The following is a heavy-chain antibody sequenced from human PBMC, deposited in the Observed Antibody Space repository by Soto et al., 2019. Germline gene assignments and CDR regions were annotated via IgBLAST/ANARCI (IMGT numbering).Heavy chain of an antibody. CDR2: IYHSGST. Sequence: QVQLQESGPGLVKPSGTLSLTCAVSSGSISSSNWWSWVRQPPGKGLEWIGEIYHSGSTNYNPALKSRVTISVDKSKNQFSLKLRSVTAADTAVYYCASTIVASRAYYYYMDVWGKGTTVTVSS. CDR1: SGSISSSNW. V-gene: IGHV4-4*02. D-gene: IGHD5-12*01. J-gene: IGHJ6*03. CDR3: ASTIVASRAYYYYMDV.